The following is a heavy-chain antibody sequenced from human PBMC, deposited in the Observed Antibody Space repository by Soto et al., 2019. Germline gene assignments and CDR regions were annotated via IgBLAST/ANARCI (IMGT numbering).Heavy chain of an antibody. J-gene: IGHJ4*02. Sequence: QVQLQESGPGLVKPSQTLSLTCTVSGGSISSGGYYWSWIRQHPGKGLEWIGYIYYSGSTYYNPSLKSRVTISVDTSKNQFSLKLSSVTAADTAVYYCARAPSTYYYDSSGYYPRGYYFDYWGQGTLVTVSS. D-gene: IGHD3-22*01. CDR2: IYYSGST. CDR1: GGSISSGGYY. CDR3: ARAPSTYYYDSSGYYPRGYYFDY. V-gene: IGHV4-31*03.